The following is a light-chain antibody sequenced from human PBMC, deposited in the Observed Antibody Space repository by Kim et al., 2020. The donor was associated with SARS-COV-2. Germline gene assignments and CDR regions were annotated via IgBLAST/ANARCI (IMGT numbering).Light chain of an antibody. CDR2: DVN. Sequence: SGTSSCTGTTRDVGGYNYVSWYKQYPGKVPKLLSYDVNKRPSGVPDRFSGSKSANTASLTISGLQAEDEADYYCCSYGGKYNAVFGGGTKVTVL. CDR1: TRDVGGYNY. V-gene: IGLV2-11*01. CDR3: CSYGGKYNAV. J-gene: IGLJ2*01.